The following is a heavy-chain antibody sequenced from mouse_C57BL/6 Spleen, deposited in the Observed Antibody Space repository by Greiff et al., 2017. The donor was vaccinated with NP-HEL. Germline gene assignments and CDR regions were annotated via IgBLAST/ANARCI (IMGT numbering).Heavy chain of an antibody. Sequence: EVKLVESEGGLVQPGSSMKLSCTASGFTFSDYYMAWVRQVPEKGLEWVANINYDGSSTYYLDSLKSRFIISRDNAKNILYLQMSSLKSEDTATYYCAREGETGHAMDYWGQGTSVTVSS. CDR1: GFTFSDYY. CDR3: AREGETGHAMDY. CDR2: INYDGSST. D-gene: IGHD4-1*01. J-gene: IGHJ4*01. V-gene: IGHV5-16*01.